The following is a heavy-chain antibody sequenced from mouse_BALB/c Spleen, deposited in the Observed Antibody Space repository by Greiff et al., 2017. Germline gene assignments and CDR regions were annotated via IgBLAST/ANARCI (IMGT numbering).Heavy chain of an antibody. V-gene: IGHV2-9*02. J-gene: IGHJ3*01. Sequence: VQLKESGPGLVAPSQSLSITCTVSGFSLTSYGVHWVRQPPGKGLEWLGVIWAGGSTNYNSALMSRLSISKDNSKSQVFLKMNSLQTDDTAMYYCATLTTVVARGFAYWGQGTLVTVSA. CDR2: IWAGGST. D-gene: IGHD1-1*01. CDR3: ATLTTVVARGFAY. CDR1: GFSLTSYG.